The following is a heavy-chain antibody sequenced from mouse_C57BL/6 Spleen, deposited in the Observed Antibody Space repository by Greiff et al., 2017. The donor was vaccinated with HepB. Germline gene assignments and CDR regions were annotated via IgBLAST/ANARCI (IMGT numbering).Heavy chain of an antibody. J-gene: IGHJ4*01. CDR1: GYTFTTYP. CDR2: FHPYNDDT. Sequence: VKVVESGAELVKPGASVKMSCKASGYTFTTYPIEWMKQNHGKSLEWIGNFHPYNDDTKYNEKFKSKATLTVEKSSSTVYLELSRLTSDDSAVYYCATGGLQGAMDYWGQGTSVTVSS. CDR3: ATGGLQGAMDY. V-gene: IGHV1-47*01. D-gene: IGHD2-10*01.